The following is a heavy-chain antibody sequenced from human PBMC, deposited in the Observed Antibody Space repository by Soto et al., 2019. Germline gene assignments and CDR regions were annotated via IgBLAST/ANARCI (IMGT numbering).Heavy chain of an antibody. CDR3: AIIGAGDFDC. CDR2: IYHSGTT. CDR1: GASISNTDW. J-gene: IGHJ4*02. D-gene: IGHD6-13*01. Sequence: SETLSLTCAVSGASISNTDWWSWVRQPPGKGPEWIGEIYHSGTTNCDPSLKSRVTISLDKSKSLFSLTLTSLTAADTAVYYCAIIGAGDFDCWGQSTLVTVSS. V-gene: IGHV4-4*02.